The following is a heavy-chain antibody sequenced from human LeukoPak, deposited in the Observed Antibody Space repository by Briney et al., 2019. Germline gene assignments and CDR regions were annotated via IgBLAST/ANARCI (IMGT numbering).Heavy chain of an antibody. CDR1: GFTVNSNY. J-gene: IGHJ4*02. Sequence: GGSLRLSCAASGFTVNSNYMSWVRQAPGKGLEWVSIIYSSGSAFYADSVKGRFTISRDNSKNTLYLQMNSLRAEDTAVYDCVRGNGGWYYWGQGTLVTVSS. V-gene: IGHV3-66*01. CDR3: VRGNGGWYY. D-gene: IGHD6-19*01. CDR2: IYSSGSA.